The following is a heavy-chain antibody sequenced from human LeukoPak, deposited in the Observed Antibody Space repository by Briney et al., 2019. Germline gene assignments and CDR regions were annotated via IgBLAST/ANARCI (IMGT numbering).Heavy chain of an antibody. CDR3: TRTYYYDSRDYFDY. D-gene: IGHD3-22*01. Sequence: GESMRLSWAAAGFTFVTYWMQWVRQVPGKGLGWVSRIKTEGSETVYANTVKGRFTISRDNARNTLYLQMNSLRVEDTAVYYCTRTYYYDSRDYFDYWPQGALDPVSS. V-gene: IGHV3-74*03. CDR1: GFTFVTYW. J-gene: IGHJ4*02. CDR2: IKTEGSET.